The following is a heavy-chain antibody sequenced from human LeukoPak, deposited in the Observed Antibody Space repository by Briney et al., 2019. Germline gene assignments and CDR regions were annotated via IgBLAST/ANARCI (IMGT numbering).Heavy chain of an antibody. D-gene: IGHD1-20*01. V-gene: IGHV4-34*01. J-gene: IGHJ4*02. CDR3: ARHAITGTIHSPFDY. Sequence: SETLSLTCAVYGGSFRGYYWSWIRQPPGKGLEWIGEINHSGGTNYNPSLKSRVTISVDTSKKQFSLKLSSVTAADTAVYYCARHAITGTIHSPFDYWGQGTLVTVSS. CDR2: INHSGGT. CDR1: GGSFRGYY.